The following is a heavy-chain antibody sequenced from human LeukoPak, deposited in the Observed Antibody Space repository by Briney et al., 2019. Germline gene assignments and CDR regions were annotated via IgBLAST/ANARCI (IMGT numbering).Heavy chain of an antibody. V-gene: IGHV3-23*01. CDR1: GFTFSSYA. CDR2: ISGSGGST. D-gene: IGHD6-19*01. Sequence: GGSLSLSCAASGFTFSSYAMSWVRQAPGKGLEWVSAISGSGGSTYYADSVKGRFTISRDNSKNTLYLQMNSLRAEDTAVYYCAKGSARYSTIAVAGTRLFDYWGQGTLVTVSS. J-gene: IGHJ4*02. CDR3: AKGSARYSTIAVAGTRLFDY.